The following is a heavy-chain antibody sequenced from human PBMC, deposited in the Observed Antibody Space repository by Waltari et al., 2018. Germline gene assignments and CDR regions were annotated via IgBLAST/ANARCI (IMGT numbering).Heavy chain of an antibody. CDR2: IYTSGST. V-gene: IGHV4-61*02. Sequence: QVQLQESGPGLVKPSQTLSLTCTVSGGSISSGSYYWSWIRQPAGKGLEWIGRIYTSGSTNYNPSLKSRVTISVDTSKNQFSLKLSSVTAADTAVYYCARDSSSGRYNWFDPWGQGTLVTVSS. D-gene: IGHD6-6*01. CDR1: GGSISSGSYY. CDR3: ARDSSSGRYNWFDP. J-gene: IGHJ5*02.